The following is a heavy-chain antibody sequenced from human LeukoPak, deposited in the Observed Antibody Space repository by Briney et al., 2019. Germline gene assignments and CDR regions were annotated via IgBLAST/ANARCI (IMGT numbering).Heavy chain of an antibody. CDR1: GFTFSSYS. CDR3: ARGSTGFDY. J-gene: IGHJ4*02. CDR2: ISRSSTTI. V-gene: IGHV3-48*04. D-gene: IGHD1-1*01. Sequence: GGSLRLSCAVSGFTFSSYSMNWVRQAPGKGLEWVSDISRSSTTIYYADSVKGRFTISRDNAKNSLYLQMNSLRAEDTAVYYCARGSTGFDYWGQGTLVTVSS.